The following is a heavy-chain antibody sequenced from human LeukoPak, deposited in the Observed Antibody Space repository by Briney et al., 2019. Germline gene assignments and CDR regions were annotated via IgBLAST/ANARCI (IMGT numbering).Heavy chain of an antibody. CDR2: IYYSGST. CDR1: GGSISSYY. CDR3: ARSSEGRYYYDSSGFSYYYYYMDV. J-gene: IGHJ6*03. D-gene: IGHD3-22*01. Sequence: SETLSLTCTVSGGSISSYYWSWIRQPPGKGLEWIGYIYYSGSTYYNPSLRSRVTISLDTSKNQFSLKLRSVTAADTAVYYCARSSEGRYYYDSSGFSYYYYYMDVWGKGTTVTISS. V-gene: IGHV4-59*01.